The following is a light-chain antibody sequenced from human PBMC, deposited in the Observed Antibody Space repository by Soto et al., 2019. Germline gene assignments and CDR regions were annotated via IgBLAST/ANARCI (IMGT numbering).Light chain of an antibody. CDR1: SSNIGSFY. CDR2: DND. J-gene: IGLJ2*01. Sequence: QSVLTQPPSVSAAPGQKVTISCSGSSSNIGSFYVSWYQQLSGTAPRLIIYDNDKRPSGIPDRFSGSKSGTSATLGIPGLQTGDGADYYCATWDSSLSSVVFGGGTKLTVL. V-gene: IGLV1-51*01. CDR3: ATWDSSLSSVV.